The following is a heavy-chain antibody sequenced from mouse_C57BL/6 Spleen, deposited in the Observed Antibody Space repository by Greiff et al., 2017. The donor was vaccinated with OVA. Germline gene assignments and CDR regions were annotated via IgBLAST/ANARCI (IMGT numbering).Heavy chain of an antibody. J-gene: IGHJ2*01. V-gene: IGHV6-6*01. Sequence: DVKLVESGGGLVQPGGSMKLSCAASGFTFSDAWMDWVRQSPEQGLEWVAEIRHKANNPASYYAVSVKGRFTISRDDSKSSVYLQRNSSTDEDAGTYYCIRQGGSHYFDYWGQGTTLTVSA. CDR1: GFTFSDAW. CDR3: IRQGGSHYFDY. D-gene: IGHD1-1*01. CDR2: IRHKANNPAS.